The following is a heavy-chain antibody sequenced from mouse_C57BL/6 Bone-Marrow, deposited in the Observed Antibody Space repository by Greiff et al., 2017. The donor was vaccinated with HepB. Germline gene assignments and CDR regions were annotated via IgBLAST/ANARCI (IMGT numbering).Heavy chain of an antibody. CDR2: ISSGGSYT. D-gene: IGHD3-2*02. CDR3: ARHELRLRSAWFAY. J-gene: IGHJ3*01. CDR1: GFTFSSYG. V-gene: IGHV5-6*01. Sequence: EVQLVESGGDLVKPGGSLKLSCAASGFTFSSYGMSWVRQTPDKRLEWVATISSGGSYTYYPDSVKGRFTISRDNAKNTLYLQMSSLKSEDTAMYYCARHELRLRSAWFAYWGQGTLVTVSA.